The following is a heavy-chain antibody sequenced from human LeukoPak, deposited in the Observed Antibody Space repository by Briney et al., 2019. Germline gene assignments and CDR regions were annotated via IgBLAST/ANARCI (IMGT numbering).Heavy chain of an antibody. V-gene: IGHV3-53*01. CDR1: GFTVSTNY. Sequence: PGGSLRLSCAASGFTVSTNYMTWVRQAPGKGLEWVSVIYSGGSTYYADSVKGRFTISRDNFKNTLYLQLNSLRAEDTAVYYCARELPRKADDYDYYDSSGYLDAFDIWGQGTMVTVSS. D-gene: IGHD3-22*01. J-gene: IGHJ3*02. CDR3: ARELPRKADDYDYYDSSGYLDAFDI. CDR2: IYSGGST.